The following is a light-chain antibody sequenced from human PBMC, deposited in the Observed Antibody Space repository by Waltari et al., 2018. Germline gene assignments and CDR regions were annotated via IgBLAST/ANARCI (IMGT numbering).Light chain of an antibody. CDR1: QGLSSY. J-gene: IGKJ2*01. V-gene: IGKV1-9*01. CDR3: QQLNSYPPYT. Sequence: IQLTQSPSSLSASVGDRVTITCRASQGLSSYLAWYQQKPGKAPKLLIYAASTLQSGVPSRFSGSGSGTDFTLTISSLQPEDFATYYCQQLNSYPPYTFGQGTKLEIK. CDR2: AAS.